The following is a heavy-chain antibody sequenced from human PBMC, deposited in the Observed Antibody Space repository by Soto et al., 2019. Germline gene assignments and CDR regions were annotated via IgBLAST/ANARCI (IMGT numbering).Heavy chain of an antibody. Sequence: QVQLVESGGGVVQPGRSLRLSCVASGFTFSSYGMHWVRQAPDKGLEWVAVIWFDGRKRYYDDSVKGRFTISSDNSKNTLYLQMNSLRSEDTAVYYCARDWEDMDVWGQGTTVTVSS. CDR3: ARDWEDMDV. CDR2: IWFDGRKR. D-gene: IGHD1-26*01. J-gene: IGHJ6*02. V-gene: IGHV3-33*01. CDR1: GFTFSSYG.